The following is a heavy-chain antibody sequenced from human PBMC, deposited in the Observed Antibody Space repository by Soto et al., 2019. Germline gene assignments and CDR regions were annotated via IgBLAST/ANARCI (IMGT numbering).Heavy chain of an antibody. D-gene: IGHD1-1*01. CDR2: INSDGSST. J-gene: IGHJ4*02. CDR1: GLTFSSYW. V-gene: IGHV3-74*01. CDR3: ARARPQLELNY. Sequence: PGGSLRLSCAASGLTFSSYWMHWVRQAPGKGLVWVSRINSDGSSTSYADSVKGRFTISRDNAKNTLYLQMNSLRAEDTAVYYCARARPQLELNYWGQGTLVTVSS.